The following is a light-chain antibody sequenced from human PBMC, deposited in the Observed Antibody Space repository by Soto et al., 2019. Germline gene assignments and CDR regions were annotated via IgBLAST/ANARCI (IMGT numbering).Light chain of an antibody. CDR1: QSILSW. J-gene: IGKJ1*01. CDR3: QQYNSYCT. Sequence: DIQMTQSPSTLSASVGDRVTITCRASQSILSWLAWYQQKPGKAPKLLIYKASSLESGVPSRFSGGECGTEFALTISSLQSDDFAAYYCQQYNSYCTYGQGTKVEIK. V-gene: IGKV1-5*03. CDR2: KAS.